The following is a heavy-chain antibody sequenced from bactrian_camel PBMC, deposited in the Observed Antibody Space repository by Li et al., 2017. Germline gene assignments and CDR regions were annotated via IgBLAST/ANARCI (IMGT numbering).Heavy chain of an antibody. J-gene: IGHJ4*01. CDR1: GVTFTNTP. V-gene: IGHV3S9*01. CDR3: ATGRPDQPIWHTPVKFSASCGRGWPPT. Sequence: HVQLVESGGGSVQAGGSLRLSCKVTGVTFTNTPMAWYRQGPDDECECVSRVNADGRVYYLDSGHKMSGHFMFSIDFDGKTAYLQIDNLTVADTAIYYCATGRPDQPIWHTPVKFSASCGRGWPPTGARGPRSPSP. D-gene: IGHD7*01. CDR2: VNADGRV.